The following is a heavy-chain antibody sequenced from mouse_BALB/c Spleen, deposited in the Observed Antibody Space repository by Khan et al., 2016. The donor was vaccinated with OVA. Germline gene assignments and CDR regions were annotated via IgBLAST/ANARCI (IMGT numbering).Heavy chain of an antibody. CDR3: TRVYRRDFDY. J-gene: IGHJ2*01. CDR1: GYSFTGYF. D-gene: IGHD2-1*01. Sequence: VQLQQPGPELVKPGASVKISCKASGYSFTGYFMNWVMQSHGKSLEWIGRINPHIGETFYNQKFKGKATLTVDESSSTAHMELRSLASEDSAVYYCTRVYRRDFDYWGQGTTLTVSS. V-gene: IGHV1-20*02. CDR2: INPHIGET.